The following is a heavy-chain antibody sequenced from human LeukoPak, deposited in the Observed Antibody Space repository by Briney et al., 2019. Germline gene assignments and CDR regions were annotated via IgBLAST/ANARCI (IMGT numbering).Heavy chain of an antibody. D-gene: IGHD3-22*01. CDR2: INHSGST. CDR3: ARDRNYYDSSGYYSSLDY. V-gene: IGHV4-34*01. CDR1: GGSFSGYY. Sequence: NSSETLSLTCAVYGGSFSGYYWSWIRQPPGKGLEWIGEINHSGSTNYNPSLKGRVTISVDTSKNQFSLKLSSVTAADTAVYYCARDRNYYDSSGYYSSLDYWGQGTLVTVSS. J-gene: IGHJ4*02.